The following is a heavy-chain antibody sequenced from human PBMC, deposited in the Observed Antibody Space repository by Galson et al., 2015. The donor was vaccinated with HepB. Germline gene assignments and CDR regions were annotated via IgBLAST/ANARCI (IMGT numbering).Heavy chain of an antibody. CDR1: GFTFSSYS. D-gene: IGHD1-26*01. CDR2: IGFNGVK. V-gene: IGHV3-64*02. Sequence: SLRLSCAASGFTFSSYSMHWIRQAPGKGLEYVSAIGFNGVKYYADSVQSRFTVSRDDSNNMFYLQMGSLTVDDMAVYYCARVGVALDYWGQGTRVTVSS. CDR3: ARVGVALDY. J-gene: IGHJ4*02.